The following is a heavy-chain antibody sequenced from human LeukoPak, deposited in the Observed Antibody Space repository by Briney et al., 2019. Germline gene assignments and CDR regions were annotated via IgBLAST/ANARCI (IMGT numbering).Heavy chain of an antibody. CDR2: ISYSGGT. CDR1: GGSISSSTYY. Sequence: SETLSLTCSVSGGSISSSTYYWGWIRQPPGKGLEWIGSISYSGGTYYNPSLKSRVTISVDTSKNQFSLKLSSVTAADTAVYYCARDRGAVAGGDYWGQGTLVTVSS. J-gene: IGHJ4*02. D-gene: IGHD6-19*01. V-gene: IGHV4-39*07. CDR3: ARDRGAVAGGDY.